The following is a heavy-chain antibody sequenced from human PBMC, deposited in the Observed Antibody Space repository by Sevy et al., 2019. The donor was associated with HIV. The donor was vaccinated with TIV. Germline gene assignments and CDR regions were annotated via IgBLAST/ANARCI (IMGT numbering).Heavy chain of an antibody. Sequence: SETLSLTCAVYGGSFSGYYWSWIRQPPGKGLEWIGEINHSGSTNYNPSLKSRVTISVDTSKNQYSLKLSSVTAADTAVYYCARGKAAAGPPRGKYYFDYWGQGTLVTVSS. V-gene: IGHV4-34*01. CDR1: GGSFSGYY. CDR3: ARGKAAAGPPRGKYYFDY. D-gene: IGHD6-13*01. CDR2: INHSGST. J-gene: IGHJ4*02.